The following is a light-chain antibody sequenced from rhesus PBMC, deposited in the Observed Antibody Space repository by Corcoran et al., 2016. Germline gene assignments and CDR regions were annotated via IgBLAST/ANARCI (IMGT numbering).Light chain of an antibody. V-gene: IGKV1S14*01. Sequence: DIQMTQSPSSLSASVGDTVTITCRSSQGISNYLAWYPQKRVKAPKPLIFYASNLEIWVPSRFSVSGSGIDVTLTISSLQPEDFAIYYCQQHNSYPVTIGPGTKLDIE. CDR1: QGISNY. J-gene: IGKJ3*01. CDR3: QQHNSYPVT. CDR2: YAS.